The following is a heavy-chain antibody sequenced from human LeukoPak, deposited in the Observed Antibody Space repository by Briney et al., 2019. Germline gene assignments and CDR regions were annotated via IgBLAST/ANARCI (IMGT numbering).Heavy chain of an antibody. CDR3: ARRPRSMAYYFDY. Sequence: PSETLSLTCTVSGGSISNCFWAWIRQPPGKGLEWIGYISKSGGTSYNTSFKSRLTIEVDTSKDQLSLRLESVTAADTAVYYCARRPRSMAYYFDYWGQGILVTVSS. D-gene: IGHD2/OR15-2a*01. V-gene: IGHV4-59*08. CDR1: GGSISNCF. CDR2: ISKSGGT. J-gene: IGHJ4*02.